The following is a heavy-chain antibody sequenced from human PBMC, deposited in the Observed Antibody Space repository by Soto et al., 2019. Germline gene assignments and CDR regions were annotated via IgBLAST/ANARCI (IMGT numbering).Heavy chain of an antibody. D-gene: IGHD5-18*01. CDR1: GFTFSSYE. V-gene: IGHV3-48*03. J-gene: IGHJ6*02. CDR2: ISSSGSTI. CDR3: ARDRTYSYGYRLGGMDV. Sequence: PGGSLRLSCAASGFTFSSYEMNWVRQAPGKGLEWVSYISSSGSTIYYADSVKGRFTISRDNAKNSLYLQMNSLRAEDTAVYYCARDRTYSYGYRLGGMDVWGQGTTVTSP.